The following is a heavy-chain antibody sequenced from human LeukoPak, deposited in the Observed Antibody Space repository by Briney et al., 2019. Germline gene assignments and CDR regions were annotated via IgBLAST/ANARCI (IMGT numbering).Heavy chain of an antibody. CDR2: ISYDGSNK. D-gene: IGHD3-22*01. Sequence: GGSLRLSCAASGFTFSSYGMHWVRQAPGKGLEWVAVISYDGSNKYYADSVKGRFTISRDNSKNTLYLQMNSLRAEDTAVYYCAREPLKYYDSSGYIDYWGQGTLVTVSS. CDR1: GFTFSSYG. CDR3: AREPLKYYDSSGYIDY. V-gene: IGHV3-30*03. J-gene: IGHJ4*02.